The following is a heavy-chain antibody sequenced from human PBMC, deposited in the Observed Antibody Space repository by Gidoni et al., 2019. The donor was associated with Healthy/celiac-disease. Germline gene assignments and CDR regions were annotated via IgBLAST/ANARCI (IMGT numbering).Heavy chain of an antibody. J-gene: IGHJ5*02. Sequence: QVQLQESGPGLVKPSQTLSLTCTVSGGSISSGGYYWSWIRQHPGKGLEWIGSIYYSGSTYYNPSLKSRVTISVDTSKNQFSLKLSSVTAADTAVYYCASSGEYCTNGVCYTGAFDPWGQGTLVTVSS. CDR1: GGSISSGGYY. V-gene: IGHV4-31*03. CDR2: IYYSGST. CDR3: ASSGEYCTNGVCYTGAFDP. D-gene: IGHD2-8*01.